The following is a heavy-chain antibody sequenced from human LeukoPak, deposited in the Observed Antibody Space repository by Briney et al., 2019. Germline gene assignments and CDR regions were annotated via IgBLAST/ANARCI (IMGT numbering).Heavy chain of an antibody. CDR3: VRGSALDI. CDR1: GDSVSSNNAA. CDR2: TYYRSRWFT. Sequence: SQTLSLTCAISGDSVSSNNAAWNWIRQSPSRGLAWLGRTYYRSRWFTDYALSVKSRITINPDTSRNQFSLQLNSVSPEDTAVYYCVRGSALDIWGQGTMVTVSS. V-gene: IGHV6-1*01. J-gene: IGHJ3*02.